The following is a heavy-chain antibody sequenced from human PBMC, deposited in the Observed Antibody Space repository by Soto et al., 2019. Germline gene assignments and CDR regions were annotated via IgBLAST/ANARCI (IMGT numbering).Heavy chain of an antibody. D-gene: IGHD4-17*01. CDR1: GFTFSSYA. CDR2: ISGSGGST. CDR3: AKRTVGWYFDL. Sequence: EVQLLESGEGLVQPGGSLRLSCAASGFTFSSYAMNWVRQAPGKGLEWVSVISGSGGSTYYADAVKGWFTISRDNSKNTLYLQMNSLRAEDTAVYYCAKRTVGWYFDLWGRGTLVTVSS. V-gene: IGHV3-23*01. J-gene: IGHJ2*01.